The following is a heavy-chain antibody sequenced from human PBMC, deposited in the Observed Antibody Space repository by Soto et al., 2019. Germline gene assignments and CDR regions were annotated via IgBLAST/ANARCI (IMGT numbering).Heavy chain of an antibody. Sequence: SVKVSCKASGGTFSSYAISWVRQAPGQGLEWMGGIIPIFGTANYAQKFQGRVTITADESTSTAYMELSSLRSEDTAVYYCARDVDTAMPSYYYYGMDVWGQGTTVTVS. V-gene: IGHV1-69*13. CDR1: GGTFSSYA. J-gene: IGHJ6*02. CDR3: ARDVDTAMPSYYYYGMDV. D-gene: IGHD5-18*01. CDR2: IIPIFGTA.